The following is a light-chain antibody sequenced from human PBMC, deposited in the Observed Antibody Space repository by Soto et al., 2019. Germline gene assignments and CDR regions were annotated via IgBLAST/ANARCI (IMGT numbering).Light chain of an antibody. CDR2: GAS. CDR1: QSVSNNY. J-gene: IGKJ1*01. V-gene: IGKV3-20*01. Sequence: EIVLTQSPGTLSLSPGERATLSCRASQSVSNNYLGWYQQKPGQAPRLLVYGASRRATGIPDRFSGSGSGTEFTLPISGMEAEDFAVYYCQQYGNSLPWTFGQGTKVEIK. CDR3: QQYGNSLPWT.